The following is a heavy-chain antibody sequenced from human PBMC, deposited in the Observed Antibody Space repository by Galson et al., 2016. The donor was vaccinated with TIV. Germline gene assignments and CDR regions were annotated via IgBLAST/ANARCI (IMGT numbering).Heavy chain of an antibody. V-gene: IGHV1-24*01. J-gene: IGHJ4*02. D-gene: IGHD2/OR15-2a*01. CDR2: FDPGVSKT. CDR1: GNSLNELV. Sequence: SVKVSCKVSGNSLNELVIHWVRQAPGKGLEWMGGFDPGVSKTVYAQMLQGRVTMAADTSRNTAYMELGSLRFEDTAVYYCATVAWFPGLSLDNWGQGTLVTVSS. CDR3: ATVAWFPGLSLDN.